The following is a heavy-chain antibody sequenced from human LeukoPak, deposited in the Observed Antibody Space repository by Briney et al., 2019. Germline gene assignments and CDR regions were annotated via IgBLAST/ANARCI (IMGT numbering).Heavy chain of an antibody. Sequence: PGGSLRLSCAVSGITLSNYAMTWVRQAPGKGLEWVAGISGSGGGTNYADSVKGRFTISRDNSKNTLYLQMNNLRVDDTAVYFCAKRGVVIRVILVGFHKEAYYFDSWGQRALVTVSS. CDR3: AKRGVVIRVILVGFHKEAYYFDS. CDR1: GITLSNYA. D-gene: IGHD3-22*01. J-gene: IGHJ4*02. CDR2: ISGSGGGT. V-gene: IGHV3-23*01.